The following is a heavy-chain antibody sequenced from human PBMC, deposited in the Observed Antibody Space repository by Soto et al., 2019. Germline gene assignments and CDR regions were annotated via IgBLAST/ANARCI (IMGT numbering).Heavy chain of an antibody. V-gene: IGHV4-34*01. CDR1: GGSLSGYY. J-gene: IGHJ4*02. CDR2: IKDGGRT. D-gene: IGHD5-12*01. CDR3: PRGQEGVVATH. Sequence: QVQLQQWGAGLLKPSETLSLNCAVNGGSLSGYYWSWIRQPPGKGLEWIGEIKDGGRTNYSPSLRRRAAISADTPNNQFSLRLYSVTAADTGVYYCPRGQEGVVATHWDQGTLVTVSS.